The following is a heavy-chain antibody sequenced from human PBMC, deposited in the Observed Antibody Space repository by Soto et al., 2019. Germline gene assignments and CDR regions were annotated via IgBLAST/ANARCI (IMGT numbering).Heavy chain of an antibody. CDR1: GGSFSGYY. J-gene: IGHJ6*02. CDR2: ISHSGST. D-gene: IGHD5-18*01. Sequence: SETLSLTCVVYGGSFSGYYWSWIRQPPGKGLEWIGEISHSGSTNYNPSLKSRVTISVDTSKNQFSLKLSSVTAADTAVYYCARMLRRLWLPHYDYGMDVWGQGTTVTISS. CDR3: ARMLRRLWLPHYDYGMDV. V-gene: IGHV4-34*01.